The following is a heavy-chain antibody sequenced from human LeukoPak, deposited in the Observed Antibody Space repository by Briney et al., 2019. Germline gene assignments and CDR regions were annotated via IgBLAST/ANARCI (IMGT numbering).Heavy chain of an antibody. CDR3: ARISHWNVLA. CDR1: GYSISSGYY. V-gene: IGHV3-7*01. CDR2: IKQDGSEK. J-gene: IGHJ5*02. Sequence: PSETLSLTCTVSGYSISSGYYWGWIRQPPGKGLEWVANIKQDGSEKYYVDSVKGRFTISRDNAKNSLYLQMNSLRAEDTAVYYCARISHWNVLAWGQGTLVTVSS. D-gene: IGHD1-1*01.